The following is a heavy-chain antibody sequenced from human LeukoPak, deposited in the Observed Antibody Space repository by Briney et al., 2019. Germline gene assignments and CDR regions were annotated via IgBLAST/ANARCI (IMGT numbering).Heavy chain of an antibody. J-gene: IGHJ4*02. Sequence: QPGGSLRLSCAASGFTFSSYAMSWVRQAPGKGLEWVSAISGSGGSTYYADSVKGRFTISRDNSKNTLYLQMNSLRAEDTAVYYCAKDPDPYSNYALGYFDYWGQGTLVTVSS. D-gene: IGHD4-11*01. CDR1: GFTFSSYA. CDR3: AKDPDPYSNYALGYFDY. CDR2: ISGSGGST. V-gene: IGHV3-23*01.